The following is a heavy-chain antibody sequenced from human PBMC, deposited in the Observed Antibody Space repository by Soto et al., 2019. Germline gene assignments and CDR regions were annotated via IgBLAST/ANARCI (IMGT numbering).Heavy chain of an antibody. CDR2: ISYDGSNK. D-gene: IGHD6-6*01. Sequence: QVQLVESGGGVVQPGRSLRLSCAASGFTFSSYGMHWVRQAPGKGLEWVAVISYDGSNKYYADSVKGRFTISRDNSKNTLYLQMNSLRAEDTAVYYCAKDRASGRTRFYSSSGYYGMDVWGQGTTVTVSS. J-gene: IGHJ6*02. CDR1: GFTFSSYG. CDR3: AKDRASGRTRFYSSSGYYGMDV. V-gene: IGHV3-30*18.